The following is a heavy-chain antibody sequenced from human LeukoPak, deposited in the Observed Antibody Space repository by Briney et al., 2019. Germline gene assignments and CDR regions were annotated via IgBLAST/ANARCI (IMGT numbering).Heavy chain of an antibody. CDR3: ARTREIHDSSGYPLYYFDY. J-gene: IGHJ4*02. CDR1: GGSISSSSYY. Sequence: SETLSLTCTVSGGSISSSSYYWGWIRQPPGKGLEWIGSIYYSGSTYYNPSLKSRVTISVDTSKNQFSLKLSSVTAADTAVYYCARTREIHDSSGYPLYYFDYWGQGTLVTVSS. V-gene: IGHV4-39*01. CDR2: IYYSGST. D-gene: IGHD3-22*01.